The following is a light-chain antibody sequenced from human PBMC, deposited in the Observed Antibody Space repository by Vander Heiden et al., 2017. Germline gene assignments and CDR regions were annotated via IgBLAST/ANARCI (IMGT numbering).Light chain of an antibody. J-gene: IGLJ1*01. CDR3: AAWDDSLNAHYV. V-gene: IGLV1-44*01. CDR1: SSNIGSNP. CDR2: TNN. Sequence: QSVLTQPPSASGTPGQRVTISCSGSSSNIGSNPVNWYQQLPGTAPKLLIYTNNQRPSGVPDRFSGSKSGTSASLAISGLQSEDEADYYCAAWDDSLNAHYVFGTGTKVTVL.